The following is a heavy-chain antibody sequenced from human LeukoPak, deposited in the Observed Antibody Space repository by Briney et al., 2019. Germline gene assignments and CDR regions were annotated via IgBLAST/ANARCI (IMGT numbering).Heavy chain of an antibody. CDR2: INPSGGST. D-gene: IGHD3-22*01. V-gene: IGHV1-46*01. J-gene: IGHJ4*02. CDR1: GYAFISYY. Sequence: ASVKVSCKASGYAFISYYMHWVRQAPGQGLEWIGIINPSGGSTRYAQTFQGRVTMTSDTSTSTIYMELSSLRSEDTAVYYCARPENYYDSSGLEYWGQGTLVTVSS. CDR3: ARPENYYDSSGLEY.